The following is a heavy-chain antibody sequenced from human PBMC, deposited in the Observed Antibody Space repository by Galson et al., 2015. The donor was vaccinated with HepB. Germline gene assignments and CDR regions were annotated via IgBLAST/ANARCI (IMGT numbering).Heavy chain of an antibody. CDR2: ISGSGGST. CDR1: GFTFSSYA. Sequence: SLRLSCAASGFTFSSYAMSWVRQAPGKGLEWVSAISGSGGSTYYADSVKGRFTISRDNSKNTLYLQMNSLRAEDTAVYYCAKPIKAYCGGDCYVDYWGQGTLVTVSS. V-gene: IGHV3-23*01. D-gene: IGHD2-21*01. CDR3: AKPIKAYCGGDCYVDY. J-gene: IGHJ4*02.